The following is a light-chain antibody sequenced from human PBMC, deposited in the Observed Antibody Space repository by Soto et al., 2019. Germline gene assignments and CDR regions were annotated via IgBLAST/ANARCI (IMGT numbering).Light chain of an antibody. CDR1: SSDFGVYDF. J-gene: IGLJ1*01. CDR3: SSFAGSHSPYV. Sequence: QSVLRRAASESRSPGQSVTISCTGTSSDFGVYDFVSWYQQHPGKAPKVIIYQVNKRPSGVPDRFSGSKSGNTASLTVSGLRPEDEADYFCSSFAGSHSPYVFGPGTKVTV. V-gene: IGLV2-8*02. CDR2: QVN.